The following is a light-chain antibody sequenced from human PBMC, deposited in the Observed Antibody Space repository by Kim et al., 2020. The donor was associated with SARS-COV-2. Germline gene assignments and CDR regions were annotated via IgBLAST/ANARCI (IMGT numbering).Light chain of an antibody. V-gene: IGKV3-11*01. CDR2: DAS. CDR3: QQRSNWPPYT. CDR1: QSMTTD. Sequence: LTPGERATLSCRASQSMTTDLAWYQHKAGQAPRLLLDDASDRATGIPARFSRSGWGTDFTLNISSRETEDFAVYYCQQRSNWPPYTFGQGTKLEI. J-gene: IGKJ2*01.